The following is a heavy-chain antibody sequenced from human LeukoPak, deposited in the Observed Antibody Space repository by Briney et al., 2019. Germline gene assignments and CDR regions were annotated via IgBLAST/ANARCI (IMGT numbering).Heavy chain of an antibody. J-gene: IGHJ4*02. Sequence: GRSLRLSCAASGFTFSSYAMHWVRQAPGKGLEWVAVISYDGSNKYYANSGKGRFTISRDNSKNTLHLQMNSLRAENTAVYYCARDKIDMDKILYYFDYWGQGTLVTVSS. V-gene: IGHV3-30-3*01. CDR2: ISYDGSNK. CDR3: ARDKIDMDKILYYFDY. CDR1: GFTFSSYA. D-gene: IGHD2-15*01.